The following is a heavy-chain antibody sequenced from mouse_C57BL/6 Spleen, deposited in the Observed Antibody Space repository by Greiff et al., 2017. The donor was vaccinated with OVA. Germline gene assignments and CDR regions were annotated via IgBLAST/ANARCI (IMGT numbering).Heavy chain of an antibody. CDR2: INPNNGGT. Sequence: EVQLQQSGPELVKPGASVKMSCKASGYTFTDYNMHWVKQSHGKSLEWIGYINPNNGGTSYNQKFKGKATLTVNKSSSTAYMELRSLTSEDSAVYYCARREPITTGFDYWGQGTTLTVSS. CDR3: ARREPITTGFDY. CDR1: GYTFTDYN. J-gene: IGHJ2*01. V-gene: IGHV1-22*01. D-gene: IGHD1-2*01.